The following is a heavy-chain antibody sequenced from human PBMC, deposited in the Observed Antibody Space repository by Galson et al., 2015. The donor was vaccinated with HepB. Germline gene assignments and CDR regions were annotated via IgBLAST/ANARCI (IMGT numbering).Heavy chain of an antibody. CDR1: GFALSNYW. D-gene: IGHD5-12*01. CDR2: LNNDGSST. V-gene: IGHV3-74*01. Sequence: SLRLSCAASGFALSNYWMHWVRQAPGRGLAWVSRLNNDGSSTTYADSVKGRFTISRDNAKNTRYLEMNSLRAEDTAVYYCARLIGTTRSVDYWGQGTLLTVSS. CDR3: ARLIGTTRSVDY. J-gene: IGHJ4*02.